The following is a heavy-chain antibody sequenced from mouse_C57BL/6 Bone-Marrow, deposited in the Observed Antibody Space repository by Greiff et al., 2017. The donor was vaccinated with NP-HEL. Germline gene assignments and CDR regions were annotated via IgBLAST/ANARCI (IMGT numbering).Heavy chain of an antibody. Sequence: VQLQQSGAELVRPGASVTLSCKASGYTFTDYEMHWVKQTPVHGLEWIGAIDPAAGGTAYNQKFKGKAILTADKSSSTAYMELRSLTSEDSAVYYCTRELVNYDGSSWFAYWGQGTLVTVDA. CDR3: TRELVNYDGSSWFAY. D-gene: IGHD1-1*01. CDR1: GYTFTDYE. J-gene: IGHJ3*01. CDR2: IDPAAGGT. V-gene: IGHV1-15*01.